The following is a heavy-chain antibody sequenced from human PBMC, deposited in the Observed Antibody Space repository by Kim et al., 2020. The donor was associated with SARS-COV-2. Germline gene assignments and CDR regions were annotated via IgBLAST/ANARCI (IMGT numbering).Heavy chain of an antibody. CDR2: IYTSGST. J-gene: IGHJ6*03. Sequence: SETLSLTCTVSGGSISSYYWSWIRQPAGKGLEWIGRIYTSGSTNYNPSLKSRVTMSVDTSKNQFSLKLSSVTAADTAVYYCAREGTGIAAAGRRNYYYMDVWGKGTTVTVSS. CDR3: AREGTGIAAAGRRNYYYMDV. D-gene: IGHD6-13*01. V-gene: IGHV4-4*07. CDR1: GGSISSYY.